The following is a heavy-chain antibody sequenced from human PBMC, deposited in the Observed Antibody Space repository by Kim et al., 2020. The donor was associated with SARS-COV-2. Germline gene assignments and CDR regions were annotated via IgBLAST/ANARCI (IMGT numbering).Heavy chain of an antibody. V-gene: IGHV3-9*01. D-gene: IGHD6-13*01. J-gene: IGHJ4*02. CDR3: AKDQSAAGAYIDY. Sequence: YADSVKGRFTISRDNAKNSLYLQMNSLRAEDTALYYCAKDQSAAGAYIDYWGQGTLVTVSS.